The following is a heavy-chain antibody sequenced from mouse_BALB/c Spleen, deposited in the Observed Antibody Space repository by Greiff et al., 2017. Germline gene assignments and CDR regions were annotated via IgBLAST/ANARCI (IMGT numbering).Heavy chain of an antibody. V-gene: IGHV5-17*02. J-gene: IGHJ2*01. CDR1: GFTFSSFG. D-gene: IGHD2-3*01. Sequence: EVQLVESGGGLVQPGGSRKLSCAASGFTFSSFGMHWVRQAPEKGLEWVAYISSGSSTIYYADTVKGRFTISRDNPKNTLFLQMTSLRSEDTAMYYCARSGYSGYFDYWGQGTTLTVSS. CDR3: ARSGYSGYFDY. CDR2: ISSGSSTI.